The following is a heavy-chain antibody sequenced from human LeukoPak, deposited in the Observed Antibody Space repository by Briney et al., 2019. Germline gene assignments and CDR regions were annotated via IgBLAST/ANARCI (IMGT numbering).Heavy chain of an antibody. CDR2: MRSKSYGGPP. CDR3: TRAPDYAFWLDS. D-gene: IGHD3-3*01. V-gene: IGHV3-49*04. CDR1: GFTFGNSG. Sequence: GGSLRLSCTGSGFTFGNSGINWVRQAPGKGLEWVGFMRSKSYGGPPQYAASVRGRFTISRDDSKSIAYLQMNSLEIEDTALYYCTRAPDYAFWLDSWGQGTLVTVSS. J-gene: IGHJ4*02.